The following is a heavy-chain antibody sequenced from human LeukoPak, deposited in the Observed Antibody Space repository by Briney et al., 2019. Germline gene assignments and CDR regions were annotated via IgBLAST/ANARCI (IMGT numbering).Heavy chain of an antibody. CDR3: ARGLYSSSWYFSHFDY. CDR1: GGSFSGYY. CDR2: INHSGST. J-gene: IGHJ4*02. D-gene: IGHD6-13*01. V-gene: IGHV4-34*01. Sequence: KPSETLSLTCAVYGGSFSGYYWSWIRQPPGKGLEWIGEINHSGSTNYNPSLKSRVTISVDTSKNQFSLKLSSVTAADTAVYYCARGLYSSSWYFSHFDYWGQGTPVTVSS.